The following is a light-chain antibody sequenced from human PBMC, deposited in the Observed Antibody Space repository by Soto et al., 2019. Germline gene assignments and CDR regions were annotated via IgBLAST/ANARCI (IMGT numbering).Light chain of an antibody. CDR1: SSDVGGYNY. J-gene: IGLJ1*01. V-gene: IGLV2-14*03. Sequence: QSALTQPASVSGSPGQSITISCAGTSSDVGGYNYVSWYQQHPGKAPKLMIYDVSNRPSGVSNRFSASKSGNTASLTISGLQAEDEADYYCRSYTSSSTRVFGTGTKLTVL. CDR2: DVS. CDR3: RSYTSSSTRV.